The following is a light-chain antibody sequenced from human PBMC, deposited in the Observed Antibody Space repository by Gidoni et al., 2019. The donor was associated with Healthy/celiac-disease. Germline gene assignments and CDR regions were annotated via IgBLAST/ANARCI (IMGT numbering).Light chain of an antibody. CDR3: QQSYSTPLT. CDR1: QSISSY. V-gene: IGKV1-39*01. Sequence: DSQMTQSPSSLSASVGDRVNIPCRASQSISSYLNWYQQKPGKAPKLLIYAASSLQSGVPSRFSGSGSGTDFTLTISSLQPEDFATYYCQQSYSTPLTFGGGTKVEIK. CDR2: AAS. J-gene: IGKJ4*01.